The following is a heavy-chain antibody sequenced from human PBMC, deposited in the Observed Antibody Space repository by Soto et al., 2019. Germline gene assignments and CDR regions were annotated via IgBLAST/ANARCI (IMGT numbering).Heavy chain of an antibody. CDR3: ARAPGSDDAFDI. Sequence: ASVKVSCKASGYTFTSYGISWVRQAPGQGLEWMGWITAYNGNTNYAQKLQGRVTMTTDTSTSTAYMELRSRRPDDTAMYYCARAPGSDDAFDIWGQGTMVTVSS. CDR1: GYTFTSYG. CDR2: ITAYNGNT. D-gene: IGHD1-26*01. V-gene: IGHV1-18*04. J-gene: IGHJ3*02.